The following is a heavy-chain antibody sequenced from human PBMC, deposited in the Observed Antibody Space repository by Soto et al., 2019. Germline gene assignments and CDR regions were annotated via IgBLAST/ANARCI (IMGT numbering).Heavy chain of an antibody. Sequence: ASVKVSCKASGYTFTSYYMHWVRQAPGQGLEWMGIINPSGGSTSYAQKFQGRVTMTRDTSTSTVYMELSSLRSEDTAVYYCARDLGPMGEPKGFDYWGQGTLVTV. D-gene: IGHD2-21*01. CDR3: ARDLGPMGEPKGFDY. CDR2: INPSGGST. V-gene: IGHV1-46*01. CDR1: GYTFTSYY. J-gene: IGHJ4*02.